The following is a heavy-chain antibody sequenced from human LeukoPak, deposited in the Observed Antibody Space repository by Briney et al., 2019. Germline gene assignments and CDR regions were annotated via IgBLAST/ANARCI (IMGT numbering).Heavy chain of an antibody. CDR3: ATGIWANHDAFDI. V-gene: IGHV1-24*01. CDR2: FDPEDGET. J-gene: IGHJ3*02. CDR1: GYTFTGYY. D-gene: IGHD2-15*01. Sequence: ASVKVSCKASGYTFTGYYMHWVRQAPGKGLEWMGGFDPEDGETIYAQKFQGRVTMTEDTSTDTAYMELSSLRSEDTAVYYCATGIWANHDAFDIWGQGTMVTVSS.